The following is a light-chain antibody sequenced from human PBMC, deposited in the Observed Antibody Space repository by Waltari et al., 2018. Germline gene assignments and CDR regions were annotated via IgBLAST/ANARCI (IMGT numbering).Light chain of an antibody. J-gene: IGKJ5*01. CDR1: HSVDYY. V-gene: IGKV3-11*01. CDR3: QQRRNWPIT. Sequence: EIVLTHSPATLSLPPGEGATLSCRASHSVDYYLAWYQQKPGKAPRPLLHDASNRASGVPARFRGSGSGTDFSLTISSLEPEDFAVYYCQQRRNWPITFGQGTRLEIK. CDR2: DAS.